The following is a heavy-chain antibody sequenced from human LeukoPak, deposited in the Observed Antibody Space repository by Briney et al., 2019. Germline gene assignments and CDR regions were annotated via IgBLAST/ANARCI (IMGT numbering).Heavy chain of an antibody. V-gene: IGHV3-48*01. CDR1: GFTFSSYS. D-gene: IGHD4-17*01. Sequence: GGSLRLSCAASGFTFSSYSMNWVRQAPGKGLEWVSYISSTSSTIYYADSVKGRFTISRDNSKNTLYLQMNSLRVEDTAVYYCARDKGTMTTVTPGYFDSWGQGTLVTVSS. CDR3: ARDKGTMTTVTPGYFDS. J-gene: IGHJ4*02. CDR2: ISSTSSTI.